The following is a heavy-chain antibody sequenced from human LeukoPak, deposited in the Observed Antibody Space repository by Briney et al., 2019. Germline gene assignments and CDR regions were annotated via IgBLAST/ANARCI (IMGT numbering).Heavy chain of an antibody. V-gene: IGHV3-30*02. CDR3: AKVKGYCSSTSCYYDYYYYMDV. CDR2: IRYDGSHK. D-gene: IGHD2-2*01. CDR1: GFTFSNYG. Sequence: GGSLRLSCAASGFTFSNYGMHWVRQAPGKGLEWVAFIRYDGSHKFYADSVKGRFTISRDNSKNTLYLQMNSLRPEDTAVYYCAKVKGYCSSTSCYYDYYYYMDVWGKGTTVTISS. J-gene: IGHJ6*03.